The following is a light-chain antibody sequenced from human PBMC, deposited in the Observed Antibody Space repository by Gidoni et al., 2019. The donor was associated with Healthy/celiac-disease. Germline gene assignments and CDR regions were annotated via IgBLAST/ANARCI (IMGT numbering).Light chain of an antibody. V-gene: IGKV3-20*01. J-gene: IGKJ1*01. CDR1: QRVSSRY. CDR2: GAS. CDR3: QQYGSSSWT. Sequence: EIVLTPSPGTLSLSPVERATLSCRASQRVSSRYLAWYQQKPGQAPRLLIYGASSRATGIPDRFSGSGSGTDFTLTISRLEPEDFAVYYCQQYGSSSWTFGQGTKVEIK.